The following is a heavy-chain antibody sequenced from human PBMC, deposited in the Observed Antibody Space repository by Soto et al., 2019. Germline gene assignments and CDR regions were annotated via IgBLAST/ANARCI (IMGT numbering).Heavy chain of an antibody. CDR2: ISSSSSTI. D-gene: IGHD4-17*01. J-gene: IGHJ6*02. Sequence: EVQLVESGGGLVQPGGSLRLSCAASGFTFSSYSMNWVRQAPGKGLEWVSYISSSSSTIYYADSVKGRFTISRDNAKNSLYLQMYSLRDEDTAVYYCARESTVVTPDGYYCGMDVRGQGTTVTVSS. V-gene: IGHV3-48*02. CDR3: ARESTVVTPDGYYCGMDV. CDR1: GFTFSSYS.